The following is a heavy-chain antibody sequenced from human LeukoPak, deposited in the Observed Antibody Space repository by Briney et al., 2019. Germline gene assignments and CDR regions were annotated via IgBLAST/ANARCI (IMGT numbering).Heavy chain of an antibody. D-gene: IGHD3-10*01. Sequence: SETLSLTCTVSGGSISSYYWSWIRQPPGKGLEWIGYIYYSGSTNYNPSLKTRATISVDTSQNQFSLKLTSVTAADTAVYYCARTLVRGVIRPNGMDVWGQGTTVTVSS. V-gene: IGHV4-59*01. CDR3: ARTLVRGVIRPNGMDV. CDR2: IYYSGST. J-gene: IGHJ6*02. CDR1: GGSISSYY.